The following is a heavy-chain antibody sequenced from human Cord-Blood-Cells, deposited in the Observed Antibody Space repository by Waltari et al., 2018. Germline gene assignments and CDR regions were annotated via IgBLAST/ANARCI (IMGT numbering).Heavy chain of an antibody. D-gene: IGHD1-1*01. CDR1: GGSISNSY. Sequence: QVQLQDSGPGPGKPSETLSLTCTVSGGSISNSYCRWIRQPPGKGLEWIGYIYYSGSTNYNPSLKSRVTISVDTSKNQFSLKLSSVTAADTAVYYCARYRTGTFDYWGQGTLVTVSS. CDR3: ARYRTGTFDY. J-gene: IGHJ4*02. CDR2: IYYSGST. V-gene: IGHV4-59*01.